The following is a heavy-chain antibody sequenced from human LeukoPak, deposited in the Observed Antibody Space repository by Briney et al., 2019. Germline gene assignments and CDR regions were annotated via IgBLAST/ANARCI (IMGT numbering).Heavy chain of an antibody. CDR3: TKGGYTTYFDY. V-gene: IGHV3-23*01. J-gene: IGHJ4*02. Sequence: GGSLRLSCAASGFTFSSYAMTWVRQAPGKGLEWVSAIRATAGTTYYEDSVKGRFTIFRDNSKNTQWLQMNSLRVEDTAVYYCTKGGYTTYFDYWGQGTLVTVSS. D-gene: IGHD6-13*01. CDR2: IRATAGTT. CDR1: GFTFSSYA.